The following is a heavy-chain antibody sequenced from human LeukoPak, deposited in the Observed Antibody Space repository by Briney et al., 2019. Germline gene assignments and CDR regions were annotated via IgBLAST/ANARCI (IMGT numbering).Heavy chain of an antibody. V-gene: IGHV1-69*06. CDR2: IIPIFGTA. D-gene: IGHD2-2*01. Sequence: SVKVSCKASGGTFSSYAISWVRQAPGQGLEWMGGIIPIFGTANYAQKFQGRVTMTEDTSTDTAYMELSSLRSEDTAVYYCATANRGIVVVPAAASGAFDIWGQGTMVTVSS. CDR3: ATANRGIVVVPAAASGAFDI. J-gene: IGHJ3*02. CDR1: GGTFSSYA.